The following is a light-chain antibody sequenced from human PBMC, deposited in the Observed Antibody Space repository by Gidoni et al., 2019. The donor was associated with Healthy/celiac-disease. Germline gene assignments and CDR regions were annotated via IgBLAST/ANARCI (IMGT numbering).Light chain of an antibody. J-gene: IGKJ3*01. CDR3: QQSYSTPLFT. V-gene: IGKV1-39*01. CDR2: AAS. CDR1: QSISSY. Sequence: DIQMTQSPSYLSASVGDRVTITGRASQSISSYLNWYQQKPGKAPKLLIYAASSLQSGVPSRFSGSGSGTDFTLTISSLQPEDFATYYCQQSYSTPLFTFGPGTKVDIK.